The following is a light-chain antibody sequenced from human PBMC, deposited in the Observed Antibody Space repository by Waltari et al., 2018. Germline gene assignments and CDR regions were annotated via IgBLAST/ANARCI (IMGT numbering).Light chain of an antibody. CDR2: WAS. V-gene: IGKV4-1*01. J-gene: IGKJ1*01. Sequence: DIVMTQSPDSLAVSLGERATINCKSSQSGLYNSNNNKYLAWYRQKPGQPPKLPFYWASTRASGVPDRFSGSGSGTDFTLTISSLQAEDVAVYYCQQYYTTPRTFGQGTTVEIK. CDR1: QSGLYNSNNNKY. CDR3: QQYYTTPRT.